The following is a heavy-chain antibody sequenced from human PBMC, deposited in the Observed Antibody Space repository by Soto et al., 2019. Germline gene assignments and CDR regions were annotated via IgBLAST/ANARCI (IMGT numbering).Heavy chain of an antibody. CDR2: IYYSGST. J-gene: IGHJ4*02. CDR3: ARCLGTYNWNCALGY. Sequence: QVQLQESGPGLVKPSETLSLTCTVSGGSISSYYWSWIRQPPGKGLEWIGYIYYSGSTNYNPSLKSRVTISVDTSKNQFSLKLSSVTAADTAVYYCARCLGTYNWNCALGYWGQGTLVTVSS. D-gene: IGHD1-7*01. CDR1: GGSISSYY. V-gene: IGHV4-59*01.